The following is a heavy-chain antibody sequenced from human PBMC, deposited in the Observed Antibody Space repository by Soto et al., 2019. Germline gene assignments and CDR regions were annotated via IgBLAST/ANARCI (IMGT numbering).Heavy chain of an antibody. V-gene: IGHV3-7*01. Sequence: EVQLVESGGGLVQPGGSLRLSCAASGFTFSSYWMSWVRQAPGKGLEWVANIKQDGSEKYYVDSVKGRFTISRDNAKNSLYLQMNSRGAEDPGVYSWGRGASRGGGDYWGQGTLVTVSS. D-gene: IGHD3-10*01. CDR1: GFTFSSYW. J-gene: IGHJ4*02. CDR2: IKQDGSEK. CDR3: GRGASRGGGDY.